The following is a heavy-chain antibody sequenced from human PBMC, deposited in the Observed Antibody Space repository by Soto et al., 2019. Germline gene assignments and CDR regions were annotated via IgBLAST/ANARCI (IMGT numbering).Heavy chain of an antibody. D-gene: IGHD4-17*01. V-gene: IGHV5-51*01. CDR1: GYTFSNYW. Sequence: PGESLKISCKGSGYTFSNYWIGWVRQMPGKGLEWMGIIYPGDSDTRYSPSFQGQVTLSADKSTSTAYLQWRSLKASDTAVYYCARQPLSDYGDYSCMDVWGQGTTVTVSS. CDR2: IYPGDSDT. J-gene: IGHJ6*02. CDR3: ARQPLSDYGDYSCMDV.